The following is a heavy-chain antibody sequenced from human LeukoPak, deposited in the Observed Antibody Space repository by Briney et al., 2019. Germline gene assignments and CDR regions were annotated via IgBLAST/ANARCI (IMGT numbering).Heavy chain of an antibody. CDR3: ARDRTYGDYVSPHY. D-gene: IGHD4-17*01. CDR1: GFTFSSYA. CDR2: ISYDGSNK. V-gene: IGHV3-30*04. J-gene: IGHJ4*02. Sequence: PGGSLRLSCAASGFTFSSYAMHWVRQAPGKGLEWGAVISYDGSNKYYADSVKGRFTISRDNSKNTLYLQMNSLRAEDTAVYYCARDRTYGDYVSPHYWGQGTLVTVSS.